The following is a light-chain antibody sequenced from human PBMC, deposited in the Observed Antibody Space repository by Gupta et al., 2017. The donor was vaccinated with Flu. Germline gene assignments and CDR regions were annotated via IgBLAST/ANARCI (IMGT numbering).Light chain of an antibody. CDR1: SSNIGAGYD. Sequence: QSVLTQPPSVSGAPGQRVTISCTGSSSNIGAGYDVHWYQQLPGTAPKLLIYCNSNRPSGVPDRFSGSKSGTSASLAITGLQAEDEADYYCQSYDSSLSSLVFGGGTNLTVL. CDR2: CNS. CDR3: QSYDSSLSSLV. V-gene: IGLV1-40*01. J-gene: IGLJ2*01.